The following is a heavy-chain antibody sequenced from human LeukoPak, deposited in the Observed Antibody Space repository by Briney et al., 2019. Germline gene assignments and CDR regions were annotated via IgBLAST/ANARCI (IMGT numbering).Heavy chain of an antibody. Sequence: PGGSLRLSCAASGFTFSSYGMPWVRQAPGKGLEWVAVISYDGSNKYYADSVKGRFTISRDNSKNTLYLQMNSLRAEDTAVYYCAKQILPIVVVPAAGIDPWGQGTLVTVSS. D-gene: IGHD2-2*01. CDR1: GFTFSSYG. J-gene: IGHJ5*02. CDR2: ISYDGSNK. CDR3: AKQILPIVVVPAAGIDP. V-gene: IGHV3-30*18.